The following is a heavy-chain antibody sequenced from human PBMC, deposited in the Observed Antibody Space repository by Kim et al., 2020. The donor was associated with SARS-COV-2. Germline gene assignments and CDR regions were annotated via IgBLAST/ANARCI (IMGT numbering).Heavy chain of an antibody. CDR2: IYYSGST. CDR1: GGSISSYY. D-gene: IGHD3-3*01. J-gene: IGHJ4*02. V-gene: IGHV4-59*13. Sequence: SETLSLTCTVSGGSISSYYWSWIRQPPGKGLEWIGYIYYSGSTNYNPSLKSRVTISVDTSKNQFSLKLSSVTAAYTAVYYCARIGEEWLFFDYWGQGTLVTVSS. CDR3: ARIGEEWLFFDY.